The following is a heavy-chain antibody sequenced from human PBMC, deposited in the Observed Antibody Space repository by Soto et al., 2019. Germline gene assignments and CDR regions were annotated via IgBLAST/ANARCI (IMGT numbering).Heavy chain of an antibody. CDR3: ASQSSDYDGFDY. V-gene: IGHV3-53*01. Sequence: GSLRLSCAASGFIVSINYMTWVRQAPGKGLEWVSVIFTGGGTYYADSVKGRFTISRDNAKNTLYLQMTGLRADDTAVYYCASQSSDYDGFDYWGRGTLVTVSS. D-gene: IGHD5-12*01. CDR1: GFIVSINY. J-gene: IGHJ4*02. CDR2: IFTGGGT.